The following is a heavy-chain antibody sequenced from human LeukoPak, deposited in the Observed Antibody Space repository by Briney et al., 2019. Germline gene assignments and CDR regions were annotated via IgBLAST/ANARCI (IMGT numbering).Heavy chain of an antibody. Sequence: PSETLSLTCAVYGGSFGGYYWSWIRQPPGKGLEWIGEINHSGSTNYNPSLKSRVTISVDTSKNQFSLKLSSVTAADTAVYYCARGPGLLWFGELFHYFDYWGQGTLDTVSS. CDR1: GGSFGGYY. V-gene: IGHV4-34*01. CDR3: ARGPGLLWFGELFHYFDY. CDR2: INHSGST. D-gene: IGHD3-10*01. J-gene: IGHJ4*02.